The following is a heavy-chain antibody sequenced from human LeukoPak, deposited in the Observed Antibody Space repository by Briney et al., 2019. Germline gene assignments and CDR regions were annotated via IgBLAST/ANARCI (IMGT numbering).Heavy chain of an antibody. CDR1: GGSISSYY. J-gene: IGHJ4*02. CDR3: AGGSYYGYYFDY. Sequence: SETLSLTCTVPGGSISSYYWSWIRQPAGKGLEWIGRIYTSGSTNYNPSLKGRVTMSVDTSKNQFSLKLSSVTAADTAVYYCAGGSYYGYYFDYWGQGTLVTVSS. CDR2: IYTSGST. D-gene: IGHD3-10*01. V-gene: IGHV4-4*07.